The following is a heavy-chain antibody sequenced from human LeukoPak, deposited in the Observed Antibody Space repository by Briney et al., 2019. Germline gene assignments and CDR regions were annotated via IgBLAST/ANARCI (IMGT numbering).Heavy chain of an antibody. CDR2: ISAYNGNA. D-gene: IGHD1-26*01. CDR3: ARVVGATTPRDRFDY. CDR1: GYTFTSSG. J-gene: IGHJ4*02. Sequence: ASVKVSCKASGYTFTSSGISWVRQAPGQGLEWMGWISAYNGNANYAQKLQGRVTMTTDTSTSTAYMELRSLRSDDTAVYYCARVVGATTPRDRFDYWGQGTLVTVSP. V-gene: IGHV1-18*01.